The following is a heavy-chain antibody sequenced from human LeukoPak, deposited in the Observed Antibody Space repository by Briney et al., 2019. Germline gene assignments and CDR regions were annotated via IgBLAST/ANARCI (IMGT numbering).Heavy chain of an antibody. CDR1: GGSISSSSYY. CDR3: ARDQVGATDY. CDR2: IYYSGST. Sequence: SETLSLTCTVSGGSISSSSYYWGWIRQPPGKGLEWIGSIYYSGSTYYNPSLKSRVTISVDTSKNQFSLKLSSVTAADTAVYYCARDQVGATDYRGQGTLVTVSS. V-gene: IGHV4-39*07. D-gene: IGHD1-26*01. J-gene: IGHJ4*02.